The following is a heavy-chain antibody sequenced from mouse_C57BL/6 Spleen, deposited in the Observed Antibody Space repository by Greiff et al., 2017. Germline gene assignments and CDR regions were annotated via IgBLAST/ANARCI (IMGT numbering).Heavy chain of an antibody. Sequence: VQLQQSGAELVRPGTSVKLSCKASGYTFTSYWMHWVKQRPGQGLEWIGVIDPSDSYTNYNQKFKGKATLTVDTSSSTSYMQLSSLTSEDSAVYYCAREDYYGRFAYWGQGTLVTVSA. D-gene: IGHD1-1*01. V-gene: IGHV1-59*01. CDR3: AREDYYGRFAY. J-gene: IGHJ3*01. CDR2: IDPSDSYT. CDR1: GYTFTSYW.